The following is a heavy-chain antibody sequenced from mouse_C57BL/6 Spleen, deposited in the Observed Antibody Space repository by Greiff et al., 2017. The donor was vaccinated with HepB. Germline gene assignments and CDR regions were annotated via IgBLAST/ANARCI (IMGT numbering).Heavy chain of an antibody. V-gene: IGHV14-3*01. CDR2: IDPANGNT. D-gene: IGHD1-1*01. CDR1: GFNIKNTY. CDR3: ARADNSPFITTVVGETS. Sequence: EVQLQQSVAELVRPGASVKLSCTASGFNIKNTYMHWVKQRPEQGLEWIGRIDPANGNTKYAPKFQGKATITADTSSNTAYLQLSSLTSEDTAIYYCARADNSPFITTVVGETSWGQGTTLTVSS. J-gene: IGHJ2*01.